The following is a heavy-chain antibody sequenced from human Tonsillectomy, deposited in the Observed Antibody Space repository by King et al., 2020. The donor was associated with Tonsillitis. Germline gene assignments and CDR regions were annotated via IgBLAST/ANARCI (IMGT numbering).Heavy chain of an antibody. V-gene: IGHV4-39*01. J-gene: IGHJ4*02. D-gene: IGHD3-22*01. Sequence: LQLQESGPGLVKPSETLSLTCTVSGGSISSGGYYWGWIRQPPGKGLEWIGSIYYSGRTYYNPSLKSRVTISVGTSNNQFSLKLSSVTAADTAVFSCATQNYDSSGYYYHYYVDYWGQGTLVTVSS. CDR3: ATQNYDSSGYYYHYYVDY. CDR1: GGSISSGGYY. CDR2: IYYSGRT.